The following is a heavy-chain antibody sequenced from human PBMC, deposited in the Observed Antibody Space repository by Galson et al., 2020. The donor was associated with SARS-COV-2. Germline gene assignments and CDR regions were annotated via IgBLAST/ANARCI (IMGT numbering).Heavy chain of an antibody. CDR2: ISPNSGGT. CDR1: RYTFTRYY. Sequence: ASVQVSCKSSRYTFTRYYLHWLRQAPAQGLAWMGWISPNSGGTNYAQKFQGRVTMTRDTSISTAYMELISLRTDETAVYYCARDRGTVTTFEYWGQGTLVTVSS. J-gene: IGHJ4*02. V-gene: IGHV1-2*02. CDR3: ARDRGTVTTFEY. D-gene: IGHD4-17*01.